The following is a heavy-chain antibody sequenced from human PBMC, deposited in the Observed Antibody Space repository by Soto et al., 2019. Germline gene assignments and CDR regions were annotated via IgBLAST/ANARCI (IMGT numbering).Heavy chain of an antibody. V-gene: IGHV3-21*06. D-gene: IGHD3-10*01. Sequence: EVQLVESGGGLVKPGGSLRLSCAASGFTFTRYSMNWVRQAPGKGLEWVSSISSTTNYIYYGDSMKGRFTISRDNAKNSLYLEMNSLRGEDKAVYYCARESGGPTPDFDYWGQGTLVTVSS. CDR3: ARESGGPTPDFDY. CDR1: GFTFTRYS. J-gene: IGHJ4*02. CDR2: ISSTTNYI.